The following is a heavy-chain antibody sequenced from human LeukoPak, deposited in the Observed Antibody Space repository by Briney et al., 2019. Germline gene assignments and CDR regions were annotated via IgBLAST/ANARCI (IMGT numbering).Heavy chain of an antibody. CDR1: GHTFTEYF. D-gene: IGHD3-9*01. V-gene: IGHV1-2*06. J-gene: IGHJ4*02. CDR2: INPNSGGT. Sequence: ASVKVSCKASGHTFTEYFINWVRQAPGQGLEWMGRINPNSGGTNYAQKFQGRVTMTRDTSISTAYLELNRLTSDDTAVYYCARSEVLRYFEGDYWGQGTLVTVSS. CDR3: ARSEVLRYFEGDY.